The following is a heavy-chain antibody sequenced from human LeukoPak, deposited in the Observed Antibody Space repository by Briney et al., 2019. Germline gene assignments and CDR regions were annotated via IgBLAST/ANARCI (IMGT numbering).Heavy chain of an antibody. J-gene: IGHJ4*02. CDR1: GGTFDNYI. Sequence: SVKVSCKTSGGTFDNYIISWVRQAPGQGLEWVGTIILILDIANYAQKFQGRVAITADTSTSTAYMELTNLGSEDTAVYFCAREPEGLTQESHWGQGTLVHVSS. V-gene: IGHV1-69*04. CDR3: AREPEGLTQESH. D-gene: IGHD3-10*01. CDR2: IILILDIA.